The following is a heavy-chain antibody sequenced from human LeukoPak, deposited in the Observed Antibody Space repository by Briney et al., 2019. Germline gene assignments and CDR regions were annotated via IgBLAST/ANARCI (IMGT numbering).Heavy chain of an antibody. CDR2: ISGSASST. V-gene: IGHV3-23*01. J-gene: IGHJ4*02. CDR1: GFTFSNYA. CDR3: ARRGYSSTFRLGRFDY. Sequence: GGSLRPSCAASGFTFSNYAMSWVRQAPGKGLEWVSAISGSASSTYHADSVKGRFTISRDNAKNSLYLQMNSLRAEDTAVYYCARRGYSSTFRLGRFDYWGQGTLVTVSS. D-gene: IGHD6-13*01.